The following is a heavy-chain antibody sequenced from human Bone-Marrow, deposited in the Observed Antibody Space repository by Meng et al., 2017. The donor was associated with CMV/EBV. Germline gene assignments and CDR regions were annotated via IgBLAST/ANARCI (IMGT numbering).Heavy chain of an antibody. Sequence: SETLSLTCTVSGDSISSSTYYWGWVRQPPGKGLEWIGSIYYSGTTYYNPSLKSRVTISVDTSKNQFSLKLNSVTAADTAVYYCARRYYDFWSGYPRGVDPWGQGTLVTVSS. CDR2: IYYSGTT. CDR3: ARRYYDFWSGYPRGVDP. D-gene: IGHD3-3*01. CDR1: GDSISSSTYY. V-gene: IGHV4-39*07. J-gene: IGHJ5*02.